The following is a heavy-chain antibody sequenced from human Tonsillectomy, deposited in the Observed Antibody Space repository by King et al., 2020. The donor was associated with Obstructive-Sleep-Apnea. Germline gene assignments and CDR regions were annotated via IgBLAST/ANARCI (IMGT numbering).Heavy chain of an antibody. CDR3: AKVSRDGSIVEVPTAKEYYYYYYDLDV. J-gene: IGHJ6*02. D-gene: IGHD2-2*01. Sequence: VQLVESGGGLVQPGGSLRLSCAVSGFTFRTYAMHWVRQAPGKGLEWVSTLSGSDGGTYYADSVKGRFTISRDTSKNTLYLQMTNLRDEDTAEYYCAKVSRDGSIVEVPTAKEYYYYYYDLDVWGQGTTVTVSS. V-gene: IGHV3-23*04. CDR2: LSGSDGGT. CDR1: GFTFRTYA.